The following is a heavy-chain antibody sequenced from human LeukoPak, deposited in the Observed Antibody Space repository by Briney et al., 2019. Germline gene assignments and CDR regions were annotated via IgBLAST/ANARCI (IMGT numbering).Heavy chain of an antibody. V-gene: IGHV1-46*01. CDR3: ARGRFPTKRSAYHYGAFDI. CDR1: GYTFTNYY. D-gene: IGHD3-22*01. J-gene: IGHJ3*02. Sequence: ASVKVSCKASGYTFTNYYMHWVRQAPGQGLEWMGIVNPSGGSTSYAQKFQGRVTMTRDTSTSTVYMELSSLRSEDTALYYCARGRFPTKRSAYHYGAFDIWGQGTMVTVSS. CDR2: VNPSGGST.